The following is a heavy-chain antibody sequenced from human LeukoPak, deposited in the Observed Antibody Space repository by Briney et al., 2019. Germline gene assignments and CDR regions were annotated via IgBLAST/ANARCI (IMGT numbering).Heavy chain of an antibody. V-gene: IGHV4-59*11. D-gene: IGHD3-10*01. CDR3: ARVRIMVRGGGMDV. CDR1: GGSIRSHY. J-gene: IGHJ6*04. Sequence: SETLSLTCSVSGGSIRSHYWSWIRQPPGKGLEWIGYIHYSGSTNYNPSLTNRVTISVDTSNSPFSLKLISVTAADTAVYYCARVRIMVRGGGMDVWGKGTTVTVST. CDR2: IHYSGST.